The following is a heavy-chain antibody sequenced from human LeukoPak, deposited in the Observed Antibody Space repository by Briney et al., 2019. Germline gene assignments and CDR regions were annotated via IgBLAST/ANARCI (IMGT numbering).Heavy chain of an antibody. Sequence: GGSLRLSCAASGFTFSSYAMSWVRQAPGKGLEWVSAISGSGGSTYYADSVKGRFTISRDNAKNSLYLQMNSLRAEDTAVYYCASKDYYGSGSYLDYWGQGTLVTVSS. D-gene: IGHD3-10*01. CDR2: ISGSGGST. J-gene: IGHJ4*02. V-gene: IGHV3-23*01. CDR1: GFTFSSYA. CDR3: ASKDYYGSGSYLDY.